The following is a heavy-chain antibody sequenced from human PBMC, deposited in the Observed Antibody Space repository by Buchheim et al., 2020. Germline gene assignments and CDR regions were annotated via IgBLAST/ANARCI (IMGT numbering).Heavy chain of an antibody. CDR1: GSTFSSYA. CDR2: ISGSGGRT. CDR3: AKVNDVVPAADMDD. V-gene: IGHV3-23*04. Sequence: EVQLVESGGGLVQPGGSLSLSCVASGSTFSSYAMSWVREAPGKGLEWVSGISGSGGRTYYADSVKGRFTISRDNSKNTLYLQMSGLRAEDTAVYYCAKVNDVVPAADMDDWGQGTT. D-gene: IGHD2-2*01. J-gene: IGHJ6*02.